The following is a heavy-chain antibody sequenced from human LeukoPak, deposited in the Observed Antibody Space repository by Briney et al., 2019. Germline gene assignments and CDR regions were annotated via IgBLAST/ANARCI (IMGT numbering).Heavy chain of an antibody. V-gene: IGHV3-21*01. D-gene: IGHD1-26*01. Sequence: GGSLTLSCAASGFNFNSYSINWVRQAPGKGLEWVSSISSGSDYIYYADSVKGRFTISRDNTKNSVFLQVNSLRAEDTAVYYCARDESGRRFDYWGQATLVTVAS. CDR3: ARDESGRRFDY. CDR1: GFNFNSYS. CDR2: ISSGSDYI. J-gene: IGHJ4*02.